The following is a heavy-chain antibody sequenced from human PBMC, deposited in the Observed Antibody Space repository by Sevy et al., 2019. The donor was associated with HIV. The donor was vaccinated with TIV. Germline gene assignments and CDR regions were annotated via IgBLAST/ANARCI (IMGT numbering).Heavy chain of an antibody. D-gene: IGHD3-10*01. J-gene: IGHJ5*02. CDR2: IYYSGST. V-gene: IGHV4-59*01. CDR1: GGSISSYY. Sequence: SETLSLTCTVSGGSISSYYWSWIQQPPGKGLEWIGYIYYSGSTNYNPSLKSRVTISVDTSKNQFSLKLSSVTAADTAVYYCARGLTYYYDSGSYYGFDPWGQGTLVTVSS. CDR3: ARGLTYYYDSGSYYGFDP.